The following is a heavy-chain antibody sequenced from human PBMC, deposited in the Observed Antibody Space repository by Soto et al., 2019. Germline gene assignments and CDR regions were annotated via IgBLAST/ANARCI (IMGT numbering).Heavy chain of an antibody. Sequence: GESLKISCKGSGYSFTSYWISWVRQMPGKGLEWMGRIDPSDSYTNYSPSFQGHVTISADKSISTAYLQWSSLKASDTAMYYCASSITIFGMAAYYFDSWGQGTLVTVSS. CDR3: ASSITIFGMAAYYFDS. D-gene: IGHD3-3*01. CDR1: GYSFTSYW. V-gene: IGHV5-10-1*01. CDR2: IDPSDSYT. J-gene: IGHJ4*02.